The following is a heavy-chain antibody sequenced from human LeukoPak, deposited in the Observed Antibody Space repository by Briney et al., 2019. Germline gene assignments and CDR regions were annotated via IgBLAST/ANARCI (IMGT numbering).Heavy chain of an antibody. J-gene: IGHJ6*02. CDR2: IYSGGST. CDR3: ARDTTVTTVYLYYGMDV. CDR1: GFTVSSNY. Sequence: GGSLRLSCAASGFTVSSNYMSWVRQAPGKGLEWVSVIYSGGSTYYADSVKGRFTIPRDNAKNSLYLQMSSLRAEDTAVYYCARDTTVTTVYLYYGMDVWGQGTTVTVSS. D-gene: IGHD4-17*01. V-gene: IGHV3-53*01.